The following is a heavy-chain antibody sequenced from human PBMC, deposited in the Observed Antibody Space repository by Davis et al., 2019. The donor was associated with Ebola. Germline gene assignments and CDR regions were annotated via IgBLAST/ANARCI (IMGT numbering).Heavy chain of an antibody. Sequence: GESLKISCAASGFTFSSYAMHWVRLAPGKGLEWVAVISYDGNNEYYADSVKGRFTISRDNSKNTLYLQMNSLRAEETAVYYCARYLTSSSLDVWGPGTTVTVSS. D-gene: IGHD6-6*01. V-gene: IGHV3-30*14. CDR1: GFTFSSYA. J-gene: IGHJ6*02. CDR3: ARYLTSSSLDV. CDR2: ISYDGNNE.